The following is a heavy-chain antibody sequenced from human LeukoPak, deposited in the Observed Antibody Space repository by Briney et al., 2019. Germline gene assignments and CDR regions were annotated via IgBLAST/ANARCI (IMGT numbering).Heavy chain of an antibody. V-gene: IGHV1-46*01. CDR1: GYTFTSYY. CDR3: ARATTVTTWFDP. J-gene: IGHJ5*02. CDR2: INPSGGST. Sequence: ASVKVSCKASGYTFTSYYMHWVRQAPGQGLEWMGIINPSGGSTSYAQKFQGRVTMTRDTSTSTVYMELSRLRSEDTAVYYCARATTVTTWFDPWGQGTLVTVSS. D-gene: IGHD4-17*01.